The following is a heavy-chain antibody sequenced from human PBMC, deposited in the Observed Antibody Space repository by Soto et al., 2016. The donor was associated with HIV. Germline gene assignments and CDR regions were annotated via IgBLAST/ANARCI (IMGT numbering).Heavy chain of an antibody. CDR1: GFTFSDYY. CDR2: ISGSSSYT. CDR3: ARSTPTLAYSSGGLYGLDV. V-gene: IGHV3-11*05. D-gene: IGHD6-25*01. Sequence: VQLVESGGGLVKPGGSLRLSCAASGFTFSDYYMNWIRQAPGKGPEWVSYISGSSSYTNYADSVKGRFTISRDNAKNSLYLQMNSLRAEDTAVYYCARSTPTLAYSSGGLYGLDVWGQGTTVTVSS. J-gene: IGHJ6*02.